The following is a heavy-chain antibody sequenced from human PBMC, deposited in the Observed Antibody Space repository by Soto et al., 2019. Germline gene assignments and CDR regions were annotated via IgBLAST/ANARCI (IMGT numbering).Heavy chain of an antibody. V-gene: IGHV3-33*01. Sequence: QVQLVESGGGVVQPGSSLRLSCIASGFAFNVYGMHWVRQAPDKGPEWMSFIMSNRRDTFYADSVKGRFTISRDDSKNTVYLQLNSQSTADTDMSYCVSDGDQYKWSFDYWGPGTTVTVSS. CDR3: VSDGDQYKWSFDY. CDR2: IMSNRRDT. D-gene: IGHD1-20*01. J-gene: IGHJ4*02. CDR1: GFAFNVYG.